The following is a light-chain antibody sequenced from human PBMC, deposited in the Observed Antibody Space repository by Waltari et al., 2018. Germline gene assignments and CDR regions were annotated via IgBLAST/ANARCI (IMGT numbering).Light chain of an antibody. CDR2: DVS. Sequence: QSALPQPASVSGSPGQSITISCTGTSSDVGSYNYVSWYQQHPGKAPKLMIYDVSYRPSGVSNRFSGSKSGNTASLTISGLQAEDEADYYCSSYITTNTLELFGGGTSLTVL. V-gene: IGLV2-14*03. CDR3: SSYITTNTLEL. J-gene: IGLJ2*01. CDR1: SSDVGSYNY.